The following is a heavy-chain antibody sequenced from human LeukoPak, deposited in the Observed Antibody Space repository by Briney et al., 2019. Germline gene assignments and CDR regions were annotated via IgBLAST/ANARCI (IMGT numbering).Heavy chain of an antibody. CDR3: ARAAAGRFDY. D-gene: IGHD6-13*01. CDR1: GFTFSSYA. Sequence: GRSLRLSCAASGFTFSSYAMHWVRQAPGKGLEWVAVISYDGSNKYYADSVKGRFTISRDNSKNTLYLQMNSLRAEGTAVYYCARAAAGRFDYWGQGTLVTVSS. V-gene: IGHV3-30-3*01. CDR2: ISYDGSNK. J-gene: IGHJ4*02.